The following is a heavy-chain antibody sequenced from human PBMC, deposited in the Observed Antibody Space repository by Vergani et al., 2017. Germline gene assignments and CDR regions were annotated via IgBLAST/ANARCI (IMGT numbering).Heavy chain of an antibody. CDR1: GYTFTSYA. CDR2: INTGNGNK. V-gene: IGHV1-3*04. Sequence: QVQLVQSGAEVKKPGASVKVSCKASGYTFTSYAMHWVRQAPGQRLEWMGWINTGNGNKKYSQKFQGRVTITRDTSASTAYMELSSLRSEDTAVYYCATEDRYCSGGSCLHYCDYGGQGTLVTVSS. CDR3: ATEDRYCSGGSCLHYCDY. J-gene: IGHJ4*02. D-gene: IGHD2-15*01.